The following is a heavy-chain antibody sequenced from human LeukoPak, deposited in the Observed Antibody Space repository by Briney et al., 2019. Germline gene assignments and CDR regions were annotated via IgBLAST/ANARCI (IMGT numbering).Heavy chain of an antibody. CDR2: IYHSGST. Sequence: SETLSLTCTVSGYSISSDYYWGWIRQPPGKGLEWIGNIYHSGSTYYNPSLKSRVSISLDTSKNQFSLKLSSVTAADTAVYYCARAIFGVGNWFDPWGQGTLVTVSS. V-gene: IGHV4-38-2*02. CDR1: GYSISSDYY. J-gene: IGHJ5*02. CDR3: ARAIFGVGNWFDP. D-gene: IGHD3-3*01.